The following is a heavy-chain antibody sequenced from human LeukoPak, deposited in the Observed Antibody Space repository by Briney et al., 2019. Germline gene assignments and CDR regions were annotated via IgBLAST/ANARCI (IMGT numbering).Heavy chain of an antibody. CDR1: GLTVSGKH. Sequence: GGSLRLSCAASGLTVSGKHMSWVRQALGRGLEWVSSVYTGGSTYYEDSVKGRFTISRDNTRNTLHLQMNSMRADGTAVYYCVRGFRGYSFDYWGQGTLVTVSS. J-gene: IGHJ4*02. CDR2: VYTGGST. V-gene: IGHV3-53*01. CDR3: VRGFRGYSFDY.